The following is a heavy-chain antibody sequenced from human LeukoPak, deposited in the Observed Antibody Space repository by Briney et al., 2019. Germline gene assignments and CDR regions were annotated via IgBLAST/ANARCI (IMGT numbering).Heavy chain of an antibody. CDR2: INDSGST. CDR3: ARKHCSCGSCYSEDAFDI. Sequence: PSETLSLTCVVYVGSFSGYYWSWIRQPPGNGREGAGEINDSGSTNYIPYLKSRVTISVDTSKIQFSLKLSSVTAADTAVYYCARKHCSCGSCYSEDAFDIWGQGTMVTVSS. V-gene: IGHV4-34*01. CDR1: VGSFSGYY. D-gene: IGHD2-15*01. J-gene: IGHJ3*02.